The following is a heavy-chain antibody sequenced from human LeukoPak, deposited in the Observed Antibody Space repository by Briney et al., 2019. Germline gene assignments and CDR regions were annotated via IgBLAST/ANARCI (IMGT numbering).Heavy chain of an antibody. CDR1: GASIVRDY. V-gene: IGHV4-59*12. Sequence: PSETLSLTCTVSGASIVRDYWSWVRQPPGTGLQWIGCVYETGSRNYNPSLERRVSISLDRSKNQFSLRLDSVTAADTAMYYCAREHRGRDGYTLDYWGQGILVTVSS. J-gene: IGHJ4*02. CDR3: AREHRGRDGYTLDY. D-gene: IGHD5-24*01. CDR2: VYETGSR.